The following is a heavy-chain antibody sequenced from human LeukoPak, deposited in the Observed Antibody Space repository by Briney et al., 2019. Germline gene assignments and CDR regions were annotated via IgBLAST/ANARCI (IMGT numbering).Heavy chain of an antibody. V-gene: IGHV1-8*01. Sequence: ASVKVSCKASGYTFTSYDINWVRQATGQGLEWMGWMNPNSGNTGYAQKFQGRVTMTRNTSISTAYMELSSLRSEDTAVYYCARGVYYDILGRDYGMDVWGQGTTVTVSS. CDR2: MNPNSGNT. D-gene: IGHD3-9*01. J-gene: IGHJ6*02. CDR3: ARGVYYDILGRDYGMDV. CDR1: GYTFTSYD.